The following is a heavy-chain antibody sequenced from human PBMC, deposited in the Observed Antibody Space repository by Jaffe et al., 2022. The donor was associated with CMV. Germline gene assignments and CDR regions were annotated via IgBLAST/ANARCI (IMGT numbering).Heavy chain of an antibody. CDR1: GGSFSGYY. J-gene: IGHJ6*03. CDR2: INHSGST. Sequence: QVQLQQWGAGLLKPSETLSLTCAVYGGSFSGYYWSWIRQPPGKGLEWIGEINHSGSTNYNPSLKSRVTISVDTSKNQFSLKLSSVTAADTAVYYCARGLGHFDWLLGRYYYYYMDVWGKGTTVTVSS. D-gene: IGHD3-9*01. V-gene: IGHV4-34*01. CDR3: ARGLGHFDWLLGRYYYYYMDV.